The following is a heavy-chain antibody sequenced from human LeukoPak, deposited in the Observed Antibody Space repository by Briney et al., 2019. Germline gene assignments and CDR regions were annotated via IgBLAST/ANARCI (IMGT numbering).Heavy chain of an antibody. CDR3: ARGIEDWYYDSSGYSAHFDY. Sequence: SETLSLTCTVSGGSISSYYWSWIRQPPGKGLEWIGYIYYSGSTNYNPSLKSRVTISVDTSKNQFSLKLSSVTAADTAVYYCARGIEDWYYDSSGYSAHFDYWGQGTLVTVSS. D-gene: IGHD3-22*01. J-gene: IGHJ4*02. V-gene: IGHV4-59*01. CDR2: IYYSGST. CDR1: GGSISSYY.